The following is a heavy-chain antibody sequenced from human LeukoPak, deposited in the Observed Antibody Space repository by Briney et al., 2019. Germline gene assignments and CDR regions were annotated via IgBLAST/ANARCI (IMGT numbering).Heavy chain of an antibody. J-gene: IGHJ4*02. CDR1: GFTFSSYS. CDR2: ISSSSSHT. D-gene: IGHD6-6*01. V-gene: IGHV3-21*01. CDR3: ARDSIAARRMDY. Sequence: GGSLRLSCAASGFTFSSYSMNWVRQAPGKCLEWVSSISSSSSHTYYADSVQGRFTIARDNAKNSLYLQMNSLRAEDTAVYYCARDSIAARRMDYWGQGTLVTVSS.